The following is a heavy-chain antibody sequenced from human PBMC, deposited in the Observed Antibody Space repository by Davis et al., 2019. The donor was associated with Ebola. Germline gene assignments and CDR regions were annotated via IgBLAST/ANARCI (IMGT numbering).Heavy chain of an antibody. CDR3: ARGGVDRDYYYGMDV. CDR2: IIPIFGTA. D-gene: IGHD2-8*02. Sequence: SVKVSCKASGGTFSSYAISWVRQAPGQGLEWMGGIIPIFGTANYAQKFQGRVTITADESTSTAYMELSSLRSEDTAVYCCARGGVDRDYYYGMDVWGQGTTVTVSS. CDR1: GGTFSSYA. J-gene: IGHJ6*02. V-gene: IGHV1-69*13.